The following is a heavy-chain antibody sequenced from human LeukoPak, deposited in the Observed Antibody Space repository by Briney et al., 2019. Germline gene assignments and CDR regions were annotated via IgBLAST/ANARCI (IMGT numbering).Heavy chain of an antibody. Sequence: ASVKVSCKASGYTFTNYGISWVRQAPGQGLEWMGWISAYSGNTNYAQNLQGRVTMTTDTSTSTAYMELRSLRSDDTAVCYCARALDDYDFWSGPFDYWGRGTLVTVSS. CDR1: GYTFTNYG. CDR3: ARALDDYDFWSGPFDY. J-gene: IGHJ4*02. CDR2: ISAYSGNT. V-gene: IGHV1-18*01. D-gene: IGHD3-3*01.